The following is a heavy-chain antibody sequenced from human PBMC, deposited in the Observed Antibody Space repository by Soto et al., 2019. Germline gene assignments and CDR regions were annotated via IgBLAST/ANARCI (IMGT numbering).Heavy chain of an antibody. CDR2: ISGSGGST. Sequence: EVQLLESGGGLVQPGGSLRLSCAASGFTFSSYAMSWVRQAPGKGLEWVSAISGSGGSTYYADSVKGRFTISRDNSKNTLYLQRNSLRADDTAVYYCAKVPGDYYDSSSYYYYFDYWGQGPLVTVSS. J-gene: IGHJ4*02. CDR1: GFTFSSYA. V-gene: IGHV3-23*01. D-gene: IGHD3-22*01. CDR3: AKVPGDYYDSSSYYYYFDY.